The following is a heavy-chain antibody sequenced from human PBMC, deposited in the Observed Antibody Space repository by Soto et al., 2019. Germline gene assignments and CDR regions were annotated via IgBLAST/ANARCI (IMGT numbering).Heavy chain of an antibody. CDR1: GFTFSSHG. Sequence: GSLRLSCAASGFTFSSHGMHWVRQAPGKGLEWMAVISYDGSKKYYVDSVKGRFTISRDNSKNTLYLQMNSLRAEDTAVYHCAKDRVESGLGEVDYWGQGTLVTVSS. V-gene: IGHV3-30*18. D-gene: IGHD3-16*01. J-gene: IGHJ4*02. CDR3: AKDRVESGLGEVDY. CDR2: ISYDGSKK.